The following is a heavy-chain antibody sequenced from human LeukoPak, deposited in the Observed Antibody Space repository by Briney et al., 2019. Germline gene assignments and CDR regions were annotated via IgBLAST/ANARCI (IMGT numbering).Heavy chain of an antibody. D-gene: IGHD2-15*01. CDR3: ARNNRYCSGGSCYFRWFDP. V-gene: IGHV1-46*01. CDR2: INPSGGST. J-gene: IGHJ5*02. Sequence: GASVMVSCKASGYTFTSYYMHWVRQAPGQGLEWMGIINPSGGSTSYAQKFQGRVTMTRDTSTSTVYMELSSLRSEDTAVYYCARNNRYCSGGSCYFRWFDPWGQGTLVTVSS. CDR1: GYTFTSYY.